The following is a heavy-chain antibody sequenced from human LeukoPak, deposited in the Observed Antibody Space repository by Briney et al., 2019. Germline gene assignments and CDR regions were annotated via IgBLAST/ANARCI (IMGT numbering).Heavy chain of an antibody. CDR3: ARAPNVEYYFDS. D-gene: IGHD3-3*01. V-gene: IGHV3-53*01. Sequence: GGSLRLSCAASGFTVSSKYMGWVRQAPGKGLEWVSVIYSGGSTYYADSVKGRFTISRDNSKNTLYLQMNSLRAEDTAVYYCARAPNVEYYFDSWGQGTLVTVSS. CDR1: GFTVSSKY. J-gene: IGHJ4*02. CDR2: IYSGGST.